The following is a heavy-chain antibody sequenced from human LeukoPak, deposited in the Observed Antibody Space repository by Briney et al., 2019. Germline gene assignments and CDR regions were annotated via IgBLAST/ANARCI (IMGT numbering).Heavy chain of an antibody. CDR2: IDHRGKT. CDR1: GGSFSGYY. Sequence: PSETLSLTCAVYGGSFSGYYCGRVRQPPGKGLEWIGEIDHRGKTKYNKSLKSRLTISIDTSKNQISLKLTSVTAADSAVYYCARVRTYTYGHWGQGTLVTVSS. D-gene: IGHD5-18*01. CDR3: ARVRTYTYGH. J-gene: IGHJ4*02. V-gene: IGHV4-34*01.